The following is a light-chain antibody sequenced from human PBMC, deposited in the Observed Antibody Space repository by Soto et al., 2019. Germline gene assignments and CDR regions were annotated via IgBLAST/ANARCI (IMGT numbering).Light chain of an antibody. V-gene: IGLV2-14*03. J-gene: IGLJ1*01. CDR3: TSFTTSHTFV. CDR1: SNDVGHFNY. CDR2: DVS. Sequence: QSALAQPASVSGSPGQSITISCTGTSNDVGHFNYVSWFQQHPGKAPKLLIFDVSNWPSGVSDRFSGSKSGNTASLTISGLQPEGGADYYRTSFTTSHTFVFGSGTKLTVL.